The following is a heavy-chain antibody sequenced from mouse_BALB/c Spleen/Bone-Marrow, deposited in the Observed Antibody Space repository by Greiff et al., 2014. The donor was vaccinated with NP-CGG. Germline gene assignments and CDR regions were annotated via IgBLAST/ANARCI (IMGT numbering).Heavy chain of an antibody. CDR3: ARGYYYGSTYGWYFDV. D-gene: IGHD1-1*01. CDR2: IYPGDDDT. V-gene: IGHV1-87*01. CDR1: AYTFTSYW. Sequence: QVQLQQPGAELARPGASVKLSCKASAYTFTSYWMQWVKQRPGQGLEWIGAIYPGDDDTRYTQKFKGKATLTADKSSSTAYMQLSSVASEDAAVYYCARGYYYGSTYGWYFDVWGAGTTVTVSA. J-gene: IGHJ1*01.